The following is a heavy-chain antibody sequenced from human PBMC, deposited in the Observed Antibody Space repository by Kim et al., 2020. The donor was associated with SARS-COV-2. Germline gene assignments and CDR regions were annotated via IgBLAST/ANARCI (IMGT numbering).Heavy chain of an antibody. Sequence: SETLSLTCTVSGGSISSSSYYWGWIRQPPGKGLEWIGSIYYSGSTYYNPSLKSRVTISVDTSKNQFSLKLSSVTAADTAVYYCARHGGMATRRRDSSVDYWGQGTLVTVSS. D-gene: IGHD5-12*01. CDR2: IYYSGST. V-gene: IGHV4-39*01. CDR1: GGSISSSSYY. J-gene: IGHJ4*02. CDR3: ARHGGMATRRRDSSVDY.